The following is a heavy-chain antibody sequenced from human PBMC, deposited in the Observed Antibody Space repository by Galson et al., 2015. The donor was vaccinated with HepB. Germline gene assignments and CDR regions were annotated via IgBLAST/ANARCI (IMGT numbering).Heavy chain of an antibody. Sequence: SLRLSCAASGFTFSSYAMSWVRQAPGKGLEWVSAISGSGGSTYYADSVKGRFTISRVNSKNTLYLQMNSLRAEDTAVYYCAKGPSGPYYFDYWGQGTLVTVSS. CDR3: AKGPSGPYYFDY. D-gene: IGHD2-15*01. V-gene: IGHV3-23*01. CDR1: GFTFSSYA. CDR2: ISGSGGST. J-gene: IGHJ4*02.